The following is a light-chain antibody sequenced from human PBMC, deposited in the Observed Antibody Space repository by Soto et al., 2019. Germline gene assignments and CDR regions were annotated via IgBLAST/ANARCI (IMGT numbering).Light chain of an antibody. Sequence: QSVLTQPASVSGSPGQSITISCTGTSSDVGGYNYVSWYQQHPGKAPKLMIYDVSNRPSGVSNRFSGSKSGNTASLTISGLQAEDEADYYCSSYTSSSIPNVFGSGTKVTV. CDR3: SSYTSSSIPNV. CDR1: SSDVGGYNY. J-gene: IGLJ1*01. CDR2: DVS. V-gene: IGLV2-14*01.